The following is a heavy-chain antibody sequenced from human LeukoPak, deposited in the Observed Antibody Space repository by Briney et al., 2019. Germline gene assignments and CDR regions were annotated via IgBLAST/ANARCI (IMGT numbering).Heavy chain of an antibody. V-gene: IGHV1-69*13. D-gene: IGHD3-22*01. Sequence: SVKVSCKASRGTFSSYAISWVRQAPGQGLEWMGGIIPIFGTANYAQKFQGRVTITADESTSTAYMELSSLRSEDTAVYYCARDSSGYYGDQRRFDYWGQGTLVTVSS. CDR1: RGTFSSYA. CDR2: IIPIFGTA. CDR3: ARDSSGYYGDQRRFDY. J-gene: IGHJ4*02.